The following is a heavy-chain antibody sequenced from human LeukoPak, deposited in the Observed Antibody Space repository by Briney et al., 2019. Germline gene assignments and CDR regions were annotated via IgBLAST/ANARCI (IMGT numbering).Heavy chain of an antibody. V-gene: IGHV3-23*01. D-gene: IGHD3-10*01. Sequence: GGSLRLSCAASGFTFSSYAMSWVRQAPGKGLEWVSAISGSGGSTYYADSVKGRFTISRDNSKNTLYLQMNSLRAEDTAVYYCAKIPPRSSRGSGSLGAFDIWGQGTMVTVSS. CDR2: ISGSGGST. CDR3: AKIPPRSSRGSGSLGAFDI. J-gene: IGHJ3*02. CDR1: GFTFSSYA.